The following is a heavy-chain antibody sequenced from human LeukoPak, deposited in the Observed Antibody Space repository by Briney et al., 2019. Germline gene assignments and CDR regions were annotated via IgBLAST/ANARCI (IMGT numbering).Heavy chain of an antibody. CDR2: ISSISSYI. Sequence: GGSLRLSCAASGFTFSSYSMNWGRQAPGKGVEWGSSISSISSYIYYAHSVKRRFTISRDNAKNSLFPQMNSLSAEDTAVYYCARSTPTVTPFDYWGQGTLVTVSS. J-gene: IGHJ4*02. D-gene: IGHD4-17*01. CDR3: ARSTPTVTPFDY. V-gene: IGHV3-21*01. CDR1: GFTFSSYS.